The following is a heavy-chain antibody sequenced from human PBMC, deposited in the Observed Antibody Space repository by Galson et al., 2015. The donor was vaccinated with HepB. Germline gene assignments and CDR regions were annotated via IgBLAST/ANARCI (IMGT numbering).Heavy chain of an antibody. J-gene: IGHJ2*01. D-gene: IGHD4-23*01. V-gene: IGHV3-66*01. CDR3: AREVVNYWYFDL. CDR2: IYSDGST. CDR1: GFTVSSNY. Sequence: SLRLSCAASGFTVSSNYMSWVRQAPGKGLEWVSVIYSDGSTYYADSVKGRFTISRDNSKNTLYLQMDSLRAEDTAVYYCAREVVNYWYFDLWGRGTLVTVSS.